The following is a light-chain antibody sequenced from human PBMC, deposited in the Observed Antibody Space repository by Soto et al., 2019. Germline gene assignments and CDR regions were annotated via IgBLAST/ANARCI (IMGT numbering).Light chain of an antibody. CDR1: QSISTN. CDR3: QQYYDWPIT. V-gene: IGKV3-15*01. Sequence: EIVMTQSPATLSVSPGERVTLSCRASQSISTNLAWYQQKPGQAPRLLIYGASTRATGIPARFSGSGSETEFTLTISGLQSEDFAVYYCQQYYDWPITFGQGTRLEIK. J-gene: IGKJ5*01. CDR2: GAS.